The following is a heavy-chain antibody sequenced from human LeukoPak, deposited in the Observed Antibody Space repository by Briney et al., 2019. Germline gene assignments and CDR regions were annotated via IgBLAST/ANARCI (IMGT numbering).Heavy chain of an antibody. V-gene: IGHV3-23*01. CDR2: ITYNGAAT. J-gene: IGHJ4*02. CDR3: AKDGLYFDGSTHIYYFDS. D-gene: IGHD3-9*01. CDR1: GFSFGGYA. Sequence: GGSVSLSCAASGFSFGGYAMTWVRQAPGKGLEWVSSITYNGAATYYLDSVKARFTISRDNSRSTLYLQMDSLTAEDTALYYCAKDGLYFDGSTHIYYFDSSGQGTLVAVSS.